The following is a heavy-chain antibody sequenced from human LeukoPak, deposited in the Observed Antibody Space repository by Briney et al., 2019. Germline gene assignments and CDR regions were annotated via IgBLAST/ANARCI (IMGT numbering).Heavy chain of an antibody. CDR1: GFTFSSYA. CDR3: ARSRLWSPRDAFDI. CDR2: INPSGGST. Sequence: PGRSLRLSCAASGFTFSSYAMHWVRQAPGQGLEWMGMINPSGGSTTYAQKFQGRVTMTRDMSTSTVYMELSSLRSEDTAVYYCARSRLWSPRDAFDIWAQGTMVTVSS. V-gene: IGHV1-46*01. J-gene: IGHJ3*02. D-gene: IGHD3-16*01.